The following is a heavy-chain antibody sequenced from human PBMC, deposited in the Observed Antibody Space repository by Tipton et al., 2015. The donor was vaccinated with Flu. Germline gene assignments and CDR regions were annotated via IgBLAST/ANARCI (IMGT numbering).Heavy chain of an antibody. Sequence: SLRLSCAASGFTFDDYGTSWVRHSPGKGLEWVAGINWHGNSADYADSVKGRFTISRDNARNSLYLEMKSLRTEDTALYYCARYNRVDTSMDYYYYYAMDVWGQGTTVAVSS. D-gene: IGHD5-18*01. CDR3: ARYNRVDTSMDYYYYYAMDV. J-gene: IGHJ6*02. CDR2: INWHGNSA. CDR1: GFTFDDYG. V-gene: IGHV3-20*04.